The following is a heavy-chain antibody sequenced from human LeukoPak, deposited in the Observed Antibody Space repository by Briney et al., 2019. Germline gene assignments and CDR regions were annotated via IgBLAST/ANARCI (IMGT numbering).Heavy chain of an antibody. CDR1: GGSFSGYY. CDR3: ARHEFYGSGWPTIDY. Sequence: SETLSLTCAVYGGSFSGYYWSWIRQPPGKGLEWIWEINHSGSTNYNPSLKSRVTISVDTSKNQFSLKLSSVTAAATAVYYCARHEFYGSGWPTIDYWGQGTLVTVSS. CDR2: INHSGST. D-gene: IGHD6-19*01. V-gene: IGHV4-34*01. J-gene: IGHJ4*02.